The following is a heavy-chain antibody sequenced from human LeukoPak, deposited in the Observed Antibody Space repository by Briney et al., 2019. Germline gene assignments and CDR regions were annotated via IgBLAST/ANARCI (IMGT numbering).Heavy chain of an antibody. Sequence: GGSLRLSGAASGFKLIGYSMNWVRQAPGKGLEWVSYINSSSGTIIYADSVKGRFTISGDKAKNSLYLQMNSLRVEDTAVYYCARDYKYAFDNWGQGTLVTVSS. D-gene: IGHD5-24*01. J-gene: IGHJ4*02. CDR2: INSSSGTI. CDR1: GFKLIGYS. CDR3: ARDYKYAFDN. V-gene: IGHV3-48*01.